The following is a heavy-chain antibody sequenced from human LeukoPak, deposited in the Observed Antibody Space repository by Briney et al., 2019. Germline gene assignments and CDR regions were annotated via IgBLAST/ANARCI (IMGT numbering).Heavy chain of an antibody. Sequence: ASVKVSFKASGYPFPGYYMHWVRPAPGQGVEWMGWINPNSGGTNYAQKFQGRVTMTRDTSISTAYMELSRLRSDDTAVYYCATASSRANYWGQGTLVTVSS. CDR3: ATASSRANY. V-gene: IGHV1-2*02. J-gene: IGHJ4*02. CDR2: INPNSGGT. CDR1: GYPFPGYY. D-gene: IGHD5-12*01.